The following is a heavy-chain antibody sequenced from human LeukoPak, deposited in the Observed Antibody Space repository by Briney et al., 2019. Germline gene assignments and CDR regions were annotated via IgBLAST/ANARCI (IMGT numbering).Heavy chain of an antibody. CDR2: IQSKTDGGTT. Sequence: GGSLRLSCAASGFTFSNAWMSCVRQAPGKGLEWVGRIQSKTDGGTTDYAAPVKGRFTISRDDSKTTLYLQMNSLKSEDTAVYYCTTDYGSGSYRYFNYWGQGTLVTVSS. D-gene: IGHD3-10*01. CDR3: TTDYGSGSYRYFNY. V-gene: IGHV3-15*01. CDR1: GFTFSNAW. J-gene: IGHJ4*02.